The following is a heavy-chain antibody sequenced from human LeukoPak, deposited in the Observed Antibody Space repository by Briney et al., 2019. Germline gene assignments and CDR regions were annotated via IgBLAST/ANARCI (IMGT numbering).Heavy chain of an antibody. V-gene: IGHV4-38-2*02. Sequence: SETLSLTCAVSGYSISSGYYWGWIRQPPGKGLEWIGSIYHSGSTYYNPSLKSRVTISVDTSKSQFSLKLSSVTAADTAVYYCARDRSYSGSYGMDVWGKGTTVTVSS. D-gene: IGHD3-10*01. CDR2: IYHSGST. CDR3: ARDRSYSGSYGMDV. J-gene: IGHJ6*04. CDR1: GYSISSGYY.